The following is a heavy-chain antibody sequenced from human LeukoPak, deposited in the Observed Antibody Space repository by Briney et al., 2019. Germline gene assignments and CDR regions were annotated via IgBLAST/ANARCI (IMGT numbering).Heavy chain of an antibody. J-gene: IGHJ5*02. D-gene: IGHD1-7*01. CDR3: ARILNWNFLFWFDP. V-gene: IGHV4-59*01. CDR2: IYYTGST. CDR1: GGSISSYY. Sequence: SETLSLTCTISGGSISSYYWSWLRQTPGKGLEWIGYIYYTGSTNYNPSLSSRVTISLDTSKTQFFLKLSSVTAADTAVYYCARILNWNFLFWFDPWGQGTLVTVSS.